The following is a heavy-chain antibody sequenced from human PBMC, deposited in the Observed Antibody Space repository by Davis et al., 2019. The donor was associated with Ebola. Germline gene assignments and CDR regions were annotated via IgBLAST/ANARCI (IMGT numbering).Heavy chain of an antibody. CDR1: SFPFRRYE. CDR3: ARVYGDYYYYGMDV. J-gene: IGHJ6*02. V-gene: IGHV3-48*03. Sequence: GESLKISCAASSFPFRRYEMNWVRQAPGKGLEWVSYISSSGSTIYYADSVKGRFTISRDNAKNSLYLQMNSLRAEDTAVYYCARVYGDYYYYGMDVWGQGTTVTVS. CDR2: ISSSGSTI. D-gene: IGHD4-17*01.